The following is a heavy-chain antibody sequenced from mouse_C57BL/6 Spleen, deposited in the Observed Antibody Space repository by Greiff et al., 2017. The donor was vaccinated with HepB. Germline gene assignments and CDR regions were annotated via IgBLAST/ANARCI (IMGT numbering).Heavy chain of an antibody. V-gene: IGHV1-66*01. CDR2: IYPGSGNT. CDR1: GHSFTRSY. Sequence: QVQLKQPGPQLVKPGASVKISFPSCGHSFTRSYLHWVKHRPGQGLEWIGWIYPGSGNTKYNEKFKGKATLTADTSSSTAYMQLSSLTSEDSAVYYCASRNGYYWFAYWGQGTLVTVSA. D-gene: IGHD2-3*01. J-gene: IGHJ3*01. CDR3: ASRNGYYWFAY.